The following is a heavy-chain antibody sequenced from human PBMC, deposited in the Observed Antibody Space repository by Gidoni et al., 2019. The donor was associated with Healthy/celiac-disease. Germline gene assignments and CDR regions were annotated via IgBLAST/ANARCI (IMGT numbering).Heavy chain of an antibody. J-gene: IGHJ4*02. Sequence: EVQLVESGGGLVQPGGSLRLSCAASGFTFSSYSMNWVRQAPGKGLEWVSYISSSSSTIYYADSVKGRFTISRDNAKNSLYLQMNSLRAEDTAVYYCARDEGEQQLVYWGQGTLVTVSS. CDR3: ARDEGEQQLVY. CDR1: GFTFSSYS. D-gene: IGHD6-13*01. V-gene: IGHV3-48*01. CDR2: ISSSSSTI.